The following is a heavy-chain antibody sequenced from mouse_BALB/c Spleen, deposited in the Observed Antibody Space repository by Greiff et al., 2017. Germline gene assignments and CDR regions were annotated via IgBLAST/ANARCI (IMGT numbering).Heavy chain of an antibody. CDR3: GAITTVVAPYAMDY. Sequence: EVQLQESGPELVKPGASVKISCKASGYSFTGYFMNWVKQSHGKSLEWIGRINPYNGDTFYNQKFKGKATLTVDKSSSTAHMELLSLTSEDSAVYYCGAITTVVAPYAMDYWGQGTSVTVSS. CDR1: GYSFTGYF. CDR2: INPYNGDT. J-gene: IGHJ4*01. V-gene: IGHV1-37*01. D-gene: IGHD1-1*01.